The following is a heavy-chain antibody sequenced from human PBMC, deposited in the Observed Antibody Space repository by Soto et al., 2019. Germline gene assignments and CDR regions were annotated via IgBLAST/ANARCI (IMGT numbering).Heavy chain of an antibody. CDR2: ISHSGNT. CDR3: AGLRGYAGSPIDY. D-gene: IGHD2-15*01. Sequence: QVQLQESGPGLVKPSETLSLTCTVSVGSIISGYWSWIRQPPGKGLEWIGYISHSGNTNYNPSVKSRVTLSVDTPKNQFSLRLSSVTTADTAVYYCAGLRGYAGSPIDYWGQGTLGTVSS. J-gene: IGHJ4*02. V-gene: IGHV4-59*01. CDR1: VGSIISGY.